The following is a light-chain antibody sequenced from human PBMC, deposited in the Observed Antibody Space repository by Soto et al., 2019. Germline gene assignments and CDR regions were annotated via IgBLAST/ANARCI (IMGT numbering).Light chain of an antibody. Sequence: QSALTQPASVCGSPGQSIIISCTGTSSDIGGFTFVSWYQQHPGKVPKLMIFDVNRRPSGVSDRFSGSKSGNTASLTISGLQAEDEGDYYCSSYTSSSTHVFGSGTKLTVL. V-gene: IGLV2-14*03. CDR3: SSYTSSSTHV. CDR1: SSDIGGFTF. CDR2: DVN. J-gene: IGLJ1*01.